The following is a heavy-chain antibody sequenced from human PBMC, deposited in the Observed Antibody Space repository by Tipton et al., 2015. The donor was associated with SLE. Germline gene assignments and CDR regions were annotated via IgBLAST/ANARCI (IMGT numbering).Heavy chain of an antibody. V-gene: IGHV4-39*07. Sequence: TLSLTCTVSDGSISSSSYYWGWIRQPPGKGLEWIGSIYYSGSTYYNPSLKSRVTISLDTSKNQFSLKLSSVTAADTAVYYCARDFVDTAMAGVDHWGQGTLVTVSS. J-gene: IGHJ4*02. CDR3: ARDFVDTAMAGVDH. CDR2: IYYSGST. D-gene: IGHD5-18*01. CDR1: DGSISSSSYY.